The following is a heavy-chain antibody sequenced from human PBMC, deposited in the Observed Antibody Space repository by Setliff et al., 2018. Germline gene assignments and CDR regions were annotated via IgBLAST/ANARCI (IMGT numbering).Heavy chain of an antibody. CDR2: IYYSGST. CDR3: ARLPLTGGWYDY. CDR1: GGSISSHY. Sequence: PSETLSLTCTVSGGSISSHYWSWIRQPPGKGLEWIGSIYYSGSTNYNPSLKSRVTISVDTSKNQFSLKLSSVTAADTAVYYCARLPLTGGWYDYWGQGTLVTVSS. V-gene: IGHV4-59*11. D-gene: IGHD6-19*01. J-gene: IGHJ4*02.